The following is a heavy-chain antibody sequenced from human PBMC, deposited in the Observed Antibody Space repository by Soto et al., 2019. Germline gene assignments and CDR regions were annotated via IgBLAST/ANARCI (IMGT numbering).Heavy chain of an antibody. D-gene: IGHD3-22*01. Sequence: VASVKVSCKASGGTFSSYAISWVRQAPGQGLEWMGGIIPIFGTANYAQKFQGRVTITADESTSTAYMELSSLRSEDTAVYYCARGYYYDSSGYYNYGMDVWGQGTTVTVSS. V-gene: IGHV1-69*13. CDR3: ARGYYYDSSGYYNYGMDV. CDR1: GGTFSSYA. CDR2: IIPIFGTA. J-gene: IGHJ6*02.